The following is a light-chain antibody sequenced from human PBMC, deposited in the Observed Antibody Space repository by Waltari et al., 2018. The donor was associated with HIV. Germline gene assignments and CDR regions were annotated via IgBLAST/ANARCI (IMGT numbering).Light chain of an antibody. CDR1: QTISTS. J-gene: IGKJ3*01. CDR2: SAS. CDR3: QQSYSSPLT. V-gene: IGKV1-39*01. Sequence: DIQLTQSPSSLSASVGDVVTITCRSSQTISTSLNWYQQKPGKAPKILISSASSLQSGVPSRFSASGSGTDFTLTISNPQPDDYATYYCQQSYSSPLTFGPGTEVDVK.